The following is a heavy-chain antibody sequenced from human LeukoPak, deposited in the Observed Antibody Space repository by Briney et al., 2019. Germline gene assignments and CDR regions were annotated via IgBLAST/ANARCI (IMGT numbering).Heavy chain of an antibody. V-gene: IGHV3-33*01. J-gene: IGHJ4*02. Sequence: PGRSLRLSCAASGFTFSSYGMHWVRQAPGKGLEWVAVKWYDGSNKYYADSVKGRFTISRDNSKNTLYLQMNSLRAEDTAVYYCVGWRFWGQGTLVTVSS. CDR1: GFTFSSYG. D-gene: IGHD6-19*01. CDR2: KWYDGSNK. CDR3: VGWRF.